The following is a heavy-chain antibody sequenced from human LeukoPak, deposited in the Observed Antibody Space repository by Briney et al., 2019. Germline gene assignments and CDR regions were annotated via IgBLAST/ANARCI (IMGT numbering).Heavy chain of an antibody. CDR2: INQDGSEK. CDR3: ARDLSCSGGSCYSSHLDY. D-gene: IGHD2-15*01. CDR1: GFTFSNYW. Sequence: SGGSLGLSCGASGFTFSNYWMSWVRQAPGKGLEWVANINQDGSEKYYVDAVGGRFTISRDNAKNSLYLEMNSLRAEDTAVYYCARDLSCSGGSCYSSHLDYWGQGTLVTVSS. V-gene: IGHV3-7*01. J-gene: IGHJ4*02.